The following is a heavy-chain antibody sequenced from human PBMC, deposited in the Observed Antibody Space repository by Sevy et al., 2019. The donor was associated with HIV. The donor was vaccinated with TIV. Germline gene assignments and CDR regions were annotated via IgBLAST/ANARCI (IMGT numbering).Heavy chain of an antibody. Sequence: ASVKVSCKTSGFTFTSYGISWVRQAPGQGLEWMGWISGHNGNTDYAQNFQGRVIMTTDTSTSTAYMELRSLRSDDTAVYYCARMGGYCISSNCYYYYGMGVWGQGTTVTVSS. CDR1: GFTFTSYG. J-gene: IGHJ6*02. V-gene: IGHV1-18*01. CDR2: ISGHNGNT. D-gene: IGHD2-2*01. CDR3: ARMGGYCISSNCYYYYGMGV.